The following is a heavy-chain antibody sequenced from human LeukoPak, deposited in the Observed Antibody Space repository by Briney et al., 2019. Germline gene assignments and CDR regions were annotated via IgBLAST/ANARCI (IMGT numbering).Heavy chain of an antibody. CDR3: AKLTTS. Sequence: GGSLRLSCAASGFTFSSYSMNWVRQAPGKGLEWVSYISSSSSTIYYADSVKGRFTISRDNSKNTLYVQMNSLRDEDTAVYYCAKLTTSWGQGTLVTVSS. D-gene: IGHD4-11*01. CDR1: GFTFSSYS. CDR2: ISSSSSTI. J-gene: IGHJ4*02. V-gene: IGHV3-48*02.